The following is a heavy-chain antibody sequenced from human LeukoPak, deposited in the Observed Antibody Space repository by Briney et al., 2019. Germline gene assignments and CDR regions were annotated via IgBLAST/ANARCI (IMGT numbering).Heavy chain of an antibody. CDR1: GFTFSSYG. J-gene: IGHJ4*02. V-gene: IGHV3-30*02. CDR3: ASYSVVPAAIRRQVPFDY. Sequence: GGSLRLSCAASGFTFSSYGMHWVRQAPGKGLEWVAFIRYDGSNKYYADSVKGRFTISRDNSKNTLYLQMNSLRAEDTAVYYCASYSVVPAAIRRQVPFDYWGQGTLVTVSS. D-gene: IGHD2-2*01. CDR2: IRYDGSNK.